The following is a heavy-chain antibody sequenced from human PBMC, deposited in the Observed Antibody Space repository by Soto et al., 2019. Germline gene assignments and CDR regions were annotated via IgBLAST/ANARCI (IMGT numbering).Heavy chain of an antibody. V-gene: IGHV4-59*06. CDR3: AASCVACGGFNYYGMDV. J-gene: IGHJ6*02. CDR1: GGSISSYY. D-gene: IGHD2-21*01. Sequence: SETLSLTCTVSGGSISSYYWSWIRQPPGKGLEWIGYIYYSGSTYYNPSLKSRVTISIDTSKNQFSLKLSSVTAADTAVYYCAASCVACGGFNYYGMDVWGQGTTVTVSS. CDR2: IYYSGST.